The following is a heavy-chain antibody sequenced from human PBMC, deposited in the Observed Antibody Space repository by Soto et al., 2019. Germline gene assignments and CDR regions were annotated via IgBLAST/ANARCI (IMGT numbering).Heavy chain of an antibody. CDR2: IYWDGDV. CDR1: GFSLSTSGVG. D-gene: IGHD4-4*01. J-gene: IGHJ5*02. Sequence: QITLKESGRTLVKPTQPLTLTCTFSGFSLSTSGVGVGWIRQSPGKALEWLALIYWDGDVRYSPSLRSRLTITKDPYENQVVLKMTNMGPVDTGTYFCVHRTVNGDARFGPWGQGTLVTVSS. CDR3: VHRTVNGDARFGP. V-gene: IGHV2-5*02.